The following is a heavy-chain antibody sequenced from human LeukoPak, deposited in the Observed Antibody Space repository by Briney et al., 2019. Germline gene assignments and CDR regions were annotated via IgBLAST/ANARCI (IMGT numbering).Heavy chain of an antibody. D-gene: IGHD2-15*01. CDR3: ARSPYCTGGSCYLLY. CDR2: IYYGGST. CDR1: GGSISSGGYY. V-gene: IGHV4-31*03. Sequence: NSSETLSLTCTVSGGSISSGGYYWSWIRQYPGKGLEWIGYIYYGGSTYYTPSLKSRVTISVDTSENQFSLNLSSVTAADTAVYYCARSPYCTGGSCYLLYWGQRTLVTVSS. J-gene: IGHJ4*02.